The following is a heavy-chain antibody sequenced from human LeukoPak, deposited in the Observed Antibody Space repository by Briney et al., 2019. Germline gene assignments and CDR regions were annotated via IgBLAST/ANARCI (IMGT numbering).Heavy chain of an antibody. CDR3: ARESGMATTQLSD. V-gene: IGHV1-69*13. D-gene: IGHD5-24*01. Sequence: ASVKVSCKASRGTFSSYAISWVRQAPGQGLEWMGGIIPIFGTANYAQKFQGRVTITADESTSTAYMELSSLRSEDTAVYYCARESGMATTQLSDWGQGTLVTVSS. CDR1: RGTFSSYA. CDR2: IIPIFGTA. J-gene: IGHJ4*02.